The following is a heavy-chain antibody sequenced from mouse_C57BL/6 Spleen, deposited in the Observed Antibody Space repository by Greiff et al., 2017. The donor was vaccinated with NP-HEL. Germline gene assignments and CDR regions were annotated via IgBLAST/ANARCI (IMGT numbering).Heavy chain of an antibody. CDR3: TRGNYGSSPYYAMDY. V-gene: IGHV5-9-1*02. CDR1: GFTFSSYA. D-gene: IGHD1-1*01. CDR2: ISSGGDYI. J-gene: IGHJ4*01. Sequence: EVKLQESGEGLVKPGGSLKLSCAASGFTFSSYAMSWVRQTPEKRLEWVAYISSGGDYIYYADTVKGRFTISRDNARNTLYLQMSSLKSEDTAMYYCTRGNYGSSPYYAMDYWGQGTSVTVSS.